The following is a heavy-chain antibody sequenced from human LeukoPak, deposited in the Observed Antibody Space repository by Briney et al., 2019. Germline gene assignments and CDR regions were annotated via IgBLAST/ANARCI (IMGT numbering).Heavy chain of an antibody. CDR2: IYYSGST. CDR1: GGSFSGYY. CDR3: AKGYGSGSYYTVNWFDP. Sequence: SGTLSLTCDVYGGSFSGYYWGWIRQPPGKGLEWIGSIYYSGSTYYNPSLKSRVTISVDTSKNQFSLKLSSVTAADTAVYYCAKGYGSGSYYTVNWFDPWGQGTLVTVSS. J-gene: IGHJ5*02. D-gene: IGHD3-10*01. V-gene: IGHV4-34*01.